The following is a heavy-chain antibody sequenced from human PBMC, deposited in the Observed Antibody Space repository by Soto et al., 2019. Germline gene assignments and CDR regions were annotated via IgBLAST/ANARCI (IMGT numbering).Heavy chain of an antibody. CDR3: ARDGDCSGGSCSSLFDY. J-gene: IGHJ4*02. V-gene: IGHV3-48*03. Sequence: ESGGGLVQPGGSLRLSCAASGFTFSSYEMNWVRQAPGKGLEWVSYISSSGSTIYYADSVKGRFTISRDNAKNSLYLQMNSLRAEDTAVYYCARDGDCSGGSCSSLFDYWGQGTLVTVSS. CDR2: ISSSGSTI. D-gene: IGHD2-15*01. CDR1: GFTFSSYE.